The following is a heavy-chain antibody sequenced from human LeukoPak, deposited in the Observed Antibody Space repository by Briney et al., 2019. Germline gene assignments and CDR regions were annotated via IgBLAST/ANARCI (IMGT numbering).Heavy chain of an antibody. CDR2: INHSGST. V-gene: IGHV4-39*07. CDR1: GGSISSSSYY. D-gene: IGHD6-13*01. Sequence: SETLSLTCTVSGGSISSSSYYWGWIRQPPGKGLEWIGEINHSGSTNYNPSLKSRVTISVDTSKNQFSLKLSSVTAADTAVYYCARGRRYSSSRYDYWGQGTLVTVSS. CDR3: ARGRRYSSSRYDY. J-gene: IGHJ4*02.